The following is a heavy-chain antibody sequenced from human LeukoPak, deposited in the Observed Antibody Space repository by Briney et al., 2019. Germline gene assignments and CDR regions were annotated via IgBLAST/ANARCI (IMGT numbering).Heavy chain of an antibody. D-gene: IGHD1-26*01. J-gene: IGHJ6*03. CDR3: ARFVGATRARYYYYMDV. Sequence: GASVKVSCKASVYTFTSYGISRVRQAPGQGLEWMGWISAYNGNTNYAQKLQGRVTMTTDTSTSTAYMELRSLRSDDTAVYYCARFVGATRARYYYYMDVWGKGTTVTVSS. CDR2: ISAYNGNT. CDR1: VYTFTSYG. V-gene: IGHV1-18*01.